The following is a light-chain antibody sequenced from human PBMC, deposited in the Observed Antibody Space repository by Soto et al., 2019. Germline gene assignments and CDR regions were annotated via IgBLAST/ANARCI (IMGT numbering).Light chain of an antibody. J-gene: IGLJ2*01. CDR3: VLYMGTGISV. CDR1: SGSVSSSNY. V-gene: IGLV8-61*01. CDR2: STD. Sequence: TVVTQEPSFSVSPGGTVTLTCGLSSGSVSSSNYASWYQQTPGQTPRTLIHSTDTRSSGVPDRFSGSILGNKAALTITGAQADDEADYYCVLYMGTGISVFGGGTKLTVL.